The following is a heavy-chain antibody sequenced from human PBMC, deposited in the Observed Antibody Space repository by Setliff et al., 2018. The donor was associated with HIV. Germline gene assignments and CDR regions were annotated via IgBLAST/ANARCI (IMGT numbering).Heavy chain of an antibody. V-gene: IGHV4-4*07. Sequence: SETLSLTCAVSGGSFSGYYWSWIRQPAGKGLEWIGHIHTSGSTKYNPSLKSRVTISADTSKNQFSLNLSSVTAAETAVYYCARVGYHGSGRYSFDYWGQGTLVTVSS. CDR1: GGSFSGYY. D-gene: IGHD3-10*01. CDR3: ARVGYHGSGRYSFDY. CDR2: IHTSGST. J-gene: IGHJ4*02.